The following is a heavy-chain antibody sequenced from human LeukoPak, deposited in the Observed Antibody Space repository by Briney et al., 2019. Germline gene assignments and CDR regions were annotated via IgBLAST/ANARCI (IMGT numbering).Heavy chain of an antibody. V-gene: IGHV3-30*02. CDR3: ANNYYDSNGYRSFYDY. CDR2: IRYDGSYQ. D-gene: IGHD3-22*01. CDR1: GFPFSTYG. J-gene: IGHJ4*02. Sequence: PGGSLRLSCAASGFPFSTYGMHWVRQAPGKGLKWVAFIRYDGSYQYYADSVKGRFTISRDNSKSTLYLQMNSLRPEDTAVYYCANNYYDSNGYRSFYDYWGQGTLATVSS.